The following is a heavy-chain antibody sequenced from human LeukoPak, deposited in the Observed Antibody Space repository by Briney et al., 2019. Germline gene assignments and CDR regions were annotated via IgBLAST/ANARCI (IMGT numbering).Heavy chain of an antibody. Sequence: GESLKISCKVSGYSFTSYWISWVRQMPGKGLEWMGIINPRDSDTEYSPSFQGQVTISVDKSISTAYLQWSSLKASDTAMYYCARQSVDGRYTFDYWGQGTLVTVSS. CDR3: ARQSVDGRYTFDY. CDR1: GYSFTSYW. V-gene: IGHV5-51*01. D-gene: IGHD3-16*02. CDR2: INPRDSDT. J-gene: IGHJ4*02.